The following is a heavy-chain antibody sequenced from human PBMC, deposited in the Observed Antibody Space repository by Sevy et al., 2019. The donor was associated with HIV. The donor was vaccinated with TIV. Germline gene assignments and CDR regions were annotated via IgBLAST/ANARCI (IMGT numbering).Heavy chain of an antibody. CDR3: TTDRGQTTTDYFDY. Sequence: GGSLRLSCAASGFTFSNAWMSWVRQAPGKGLEWVGRIKSKTDGGTTDYAAPVKGRFTISRDDSKNTLYLQMNSLKTEDTDVYYCTTDRGQTTTDYFDYWGQGTLVTVSS. D-gene: IGHD1-1*01. CDR1: GFTFSNAW. J-gene: IGHJ4*02. V-gene: IGHV3-15*01. CDR2: IKSKTDGGTT.